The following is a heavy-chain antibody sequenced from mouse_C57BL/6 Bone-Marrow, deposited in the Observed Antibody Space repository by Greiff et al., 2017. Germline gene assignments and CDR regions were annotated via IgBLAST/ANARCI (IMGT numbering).Heavy chain of an antibody. CDR3: AIIEFPYAAWFAH. D-gene: IGHD2-14*01. CDR1: GYTFTSYW. CDR2: IHPSDSDT. J-gene: IGHJ3*01. Sequence: VQLQQPGAELVKPGASVKVSCKASGYTFTSYWMHWVKQRPGQGLAWIGRIHPSDSDTNYNQKFKGKATLTVDNSSSPAYMQRSSLTSEDSAVYYCAIIEFPYAAWFAHWGQGTLVTVSA. V-gene: IGHV1-74*01.